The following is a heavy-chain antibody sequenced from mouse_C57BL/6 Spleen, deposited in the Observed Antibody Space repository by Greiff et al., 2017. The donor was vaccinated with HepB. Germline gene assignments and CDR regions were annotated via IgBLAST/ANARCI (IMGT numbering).Heavy chain of an antibody. CDR1: GYTFTSYW. CDR3: ARRDEKDSSGSFAY. J-gene: IGHJ3*01. D-gene: IGHD3-2*02. V-gene: IGHV1-59*01. CDR2: IDPSDSYT. Sequence: QVQLQQPGAELVRPGTSVKLSCNASGYTFTSYWMHWVKQRPGQGLEWIGVIDPSDSYTNYNQKFKGKATLTVDTSSSTAYMQLSSLTSEDSAVYYCARRDEKDSSGSFAYWGQGTLVTVSA.